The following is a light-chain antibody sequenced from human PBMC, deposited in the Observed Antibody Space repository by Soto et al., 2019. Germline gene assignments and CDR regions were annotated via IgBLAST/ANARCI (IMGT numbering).Light chain of an antibody. Sequence: AIQLTQSPSSVSASLGDSVTIXXRASQGISSYLAWYQQKPGKAPKVXIYDGSHRARGIPDRFSGSGSGTDFTLTISTLEPEDFAVYYCQQFGSSPETFGQGTKVDIK. J-gene: IGKJ1*01. CDR3: QQFGSSPET. CDR1: QGISSY. CDR2: DGS. V-gene: IGKV1-13*02.